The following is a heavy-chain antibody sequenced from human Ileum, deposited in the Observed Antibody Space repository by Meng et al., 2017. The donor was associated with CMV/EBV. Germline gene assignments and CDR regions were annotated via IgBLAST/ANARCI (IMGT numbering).Heavy chain of an antibody. CDR1: GFTFTTYA. CDR3: ARVLSGVAPYWDYYLDY. V-gene: IGHV3-23*01. CDR2: ITGSGTDT. D-gene: IGHD3-10*01. Sequence: GESLKISCAASGFTFTTYAMSWVRQAPGKGFEWVSLITGSGTDTYYADSVKGRFTFSRDNSKNTLYLQVNSLTAEDTAVYYCARVLSGVAPYWDYYLDYWDPGTLVTVPQ. J-gene: IGHJ4*02.